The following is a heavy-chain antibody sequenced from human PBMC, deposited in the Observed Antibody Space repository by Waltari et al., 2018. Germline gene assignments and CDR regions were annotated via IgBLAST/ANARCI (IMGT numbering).Heavy chain of an antibody. CDR2: ISGNGSPT. CDR3: AKGGRGVMVATPHFYFDY. CDR1: GFTFSSYA. J-gene: IGHJ4*02. D-gene: IGHD3-16*01. Sequence: EVQLLESGGGLVQPGGSLRLSCAASGFTFSSYAMIWVSQAPGKGLEWVSGISGNGSPTYYADSVRGRFTISRDSSKNILYLQMNSLRADDTAVYYCAKGGRGVMVATPHFYFDYWGQGSLVTVSS. V-gene: IGHV3-23*01.